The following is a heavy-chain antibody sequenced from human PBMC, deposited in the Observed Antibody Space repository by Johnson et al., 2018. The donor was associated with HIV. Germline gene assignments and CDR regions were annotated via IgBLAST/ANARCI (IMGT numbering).Heavy chain of an antibody. J-gene: IGHJ3*02. CDR1: GFTFSSYA. D-gene: IGHD3-10*01. CDR2: ISYDGSNK. V-gene: IGHV3-30*14. CDR3: ARGAFDI. Sequence: VQLVESGGGVVQPGRSLRLSCAASGFTFSSYAMHWVRQAPGKGLEWVAVISYDGSNKYYADSVKGRFTISRDNSKNTLYLQMNSLRVEDTAVYYCARGAFDIWGQGTMVTVSS.